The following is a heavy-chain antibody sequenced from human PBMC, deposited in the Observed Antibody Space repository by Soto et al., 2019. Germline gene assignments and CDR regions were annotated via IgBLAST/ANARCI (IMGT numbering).Heavy chain of an antibody. CDR3: AKGVTYYDFWSGYFDY. CDR2: ISGSGGST. D-gene: IGHD3-3*01. V-gene: IGHV3-23*01. CDR1: GFSWSGHA. J-gene: IGHJ4*02. Sequence: GGSVRLSCACSGFSWSGHAMIWVRPTTGKGLEWVSAISGSGGSTYYADSVNGRFTISRDISRNTVYLQMNSLRAEDTAVYYCAKGVTYYDFWSGYFDYWGPGTVVTVPQ.